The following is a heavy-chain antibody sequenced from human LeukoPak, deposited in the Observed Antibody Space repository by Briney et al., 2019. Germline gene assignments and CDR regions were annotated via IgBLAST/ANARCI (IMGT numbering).Heavy chain of an antibody. CDR1: GGTFSSYA. CDR3: ARADSGYDNYYYYYMDV. V-gene: IGHV1-69*13. J-gene: IGHJ6*03. CDR2: IIPIFGTA. Sequence: SVKVSCKASGGTFSSYAISWVRQAPGQGLEWMGGIIPIFGTANYAQKFPGRVTITADESTSTAYMELSSLRSEDTAVYYCARADSGYDNYYYYYMDVWGKGTTVTVSS. D-gene: IGHD5-12*01.